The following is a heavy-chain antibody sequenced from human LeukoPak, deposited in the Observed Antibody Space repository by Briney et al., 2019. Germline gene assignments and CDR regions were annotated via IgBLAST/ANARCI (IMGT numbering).Heavy chain of an antibody. D-gene: IGHD6-13*01. CDR2: ISAYNGNT. CDR3: ARDPSGYSSSWYYY. Sequence: ASVKVSCKASGYTFTSYGISWVRQAPGQGLEWMGWISAYNGNTNYAQKLQGRVTMTTDTSTSTAYMELRSLRSDDTAVYYCARDPSGYSSSWYYYWGQGTLVAVAS. V-gene: IGHV1-18*01. CDR1: GYTFTSYG. J-gene: IGHJ4*02.